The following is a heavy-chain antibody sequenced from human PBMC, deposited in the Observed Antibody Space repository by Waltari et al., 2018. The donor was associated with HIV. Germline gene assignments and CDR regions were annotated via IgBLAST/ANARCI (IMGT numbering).Heavy chain of an antibody. Sequence: QLQLQESGPGLVKPSETLSLTCTVSGCSISSNNYYWGWIRQPPGKGLEWIGTIYYSGSTYYNPSLKSRVTVSVDTSKNQFSLKVSSVTAADTAVYFCARLLDYNFFDFWGQGILVTVSS. CDR2: IYYSGST. CDR3: ARLLDYNFFDF. J-gene: IGHJ4*02. D-gene: IGHD1-1*01. CDR1: GCSISSNNYY. V-gene: IGHV4-39*01.